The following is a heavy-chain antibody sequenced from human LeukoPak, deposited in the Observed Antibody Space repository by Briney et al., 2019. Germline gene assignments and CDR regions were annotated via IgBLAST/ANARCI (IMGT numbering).Heavy chain of an antibody. CDR1: GDSISSYY. J-gene: IGHJ3*02. V-gene: IGHV4-59*08. CDR2: IYYSGGT. CDR3: ARSERIIMILGGAFDI. Sequence: SPTLSLTCTVSGDSISSYYWSWIRQPPGKGLECIGYIYYSGGTNYSPSLKSRVTISVDTSKKQFSLKLSSVTAADTAVYYCARSERIIMILGGAFDIWGQGTVVTVSS. D-gene: IGHD3-22*01.